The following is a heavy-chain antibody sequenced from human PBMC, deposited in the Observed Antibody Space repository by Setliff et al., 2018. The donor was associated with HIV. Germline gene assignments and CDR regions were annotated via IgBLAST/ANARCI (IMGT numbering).Heavy chain of an antibody. V-gene: IGHV4-34*01. CDR3: ARGHEFRTVGATRYYYYMDV. Sequence: SETLSLTCAVYGVPFSGYYWNWIRQPPGKGLEWIGEINHSGSINYNPSLKSRVTISVDTSKNQFSLKLSPVTAADTAVYYCARGHEFRTVGATRYYYYMDVWGKGTTVTVSS. CDR1: GVPFSGYY. J-gene: IGHJ6*03. CDR2: INHSGSI. D-gene: IGHD1-26*01.